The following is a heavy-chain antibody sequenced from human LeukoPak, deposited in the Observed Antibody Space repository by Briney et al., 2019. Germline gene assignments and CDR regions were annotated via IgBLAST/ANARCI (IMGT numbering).Heavy chain of an antibody. J-gene: IGHJ4*02. V-gene: IGHV3-23*01. CDR2: VSGSGRTT. D-gene: IGHD3-10*01. Sequence: PAGSLSLSCAASGFTFSNFAMSWVRHAPGKGLEWVSAVSGSGRTTYYADSGKGRFTISRATYTNTIYLQMNSLRAEDTAIYYCAKWDSYGSGRYPDPANDFWGQGTLATVSS. CDR1: GFTFSNFA. CDR3: AKWDSYGSGRYPDPANDF.